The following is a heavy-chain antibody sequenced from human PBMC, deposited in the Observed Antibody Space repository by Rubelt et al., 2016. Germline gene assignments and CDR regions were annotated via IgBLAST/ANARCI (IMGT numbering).Heavy chain of an antibody. D-gene: IGHD1-26*01. CDR3: ARDWEVGLG. J-gene: IGHJ4*02. CDR2: IKQDGSGK. Sequence: EVQLVESGGGLVQPGGSLRLSCVASGFTFSDYWMSWVRQATGKGLEWVANIKQDGSGKYSLDSLGGGFTISRDNAKKSLNLQRNSLGAEDTAVYYCARDWEVGLGWGQGTLVTVSS. V-gene: IGHV3-7*01. CDR1: GFTFSDYW.